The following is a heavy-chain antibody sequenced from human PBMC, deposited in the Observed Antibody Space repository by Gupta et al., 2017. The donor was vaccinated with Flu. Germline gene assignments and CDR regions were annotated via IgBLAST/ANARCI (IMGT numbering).Heavy chain of an antibody. CDR3: VRGGYASNWYFDS. V-gene: IGHV3-23*01. D-gene: IGHD2-15*01. Sequence: EVKLLKSGGDLIQPGDSLCLSCGVTGFIFVSYAMSWLRQAPGKGLEWVSAISASGVTYYADSVEGRFTIARDNSKDTLYLEMRNVRVEDTAVYFCVRGGYASNWYFDSWGQGAQVIVSS. J-gene: IGHJ4*02. CDR1: GFIFVSYA. CDR2: ISASGVT.